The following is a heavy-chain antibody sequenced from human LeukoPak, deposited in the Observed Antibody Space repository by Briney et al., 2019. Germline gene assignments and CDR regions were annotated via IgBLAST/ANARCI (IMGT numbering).Heavy chain of an antibody. CDR2: ISAYNGNT. CDR1: GYTFTSCG. J-gene: IGHJ2*01. CDR3: ARDAYCSSTICLRNTWYFDL. Sequence: GASVKVSCKASGYTFTSCGISWVRQAPGQGLEWMGWISAYNGNTNYAQKLQGRVTMTTDTSTSTAYMELRSLRSDDTAVYYCARDAYCSSTICLRNTWYFDLWGRGNLVTVSS. D-gene: IGHD2-2*01. V-gene: IGHV1-18*01.